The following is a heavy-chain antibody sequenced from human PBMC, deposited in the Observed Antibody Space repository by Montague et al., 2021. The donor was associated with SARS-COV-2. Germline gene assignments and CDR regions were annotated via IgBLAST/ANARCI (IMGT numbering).Heavy chain of an antibody. CDR3: ASQEVDTAMDRNYYYYGMDV. Sequence: SETLSLTCAVYGGSFSGYYWSWIRQPPGKGLEWIGEINHSGSTNXNPSLKSRVTISVDTSKNQFSLKLSSVTAADTAVYYCASQEVDTAMDRNYYYYGMDVWGQETTVTVSS. CDR1: GGSFSGYY. J-gene: IGHJ6*02. V-gene: IGHV4-34*01. CDR2: INHSGST. D-gene: IGHD5-18*01.